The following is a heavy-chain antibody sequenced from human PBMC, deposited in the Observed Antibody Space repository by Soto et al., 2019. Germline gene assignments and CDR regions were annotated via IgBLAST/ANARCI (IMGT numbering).Heavy chain of an antibody. CDR1: GLRLSDYY. CDR3: ATFHSGSGNGF. D-gene: IGHD3-10*01. V-gene: IGHV3-11*06. CDR2: ISDSGSYA. Sequence: RGSLRLSCVASGLRLSDYYMSWIRQAPGRGLEWVSYISDSGSYAMYADSVKGRFTISRDNAKNTLYLQMNSLRSEDTAVYYCATFHSGSGNGFWGQGTLVTVSS. J-gene: IGHJ4*02.